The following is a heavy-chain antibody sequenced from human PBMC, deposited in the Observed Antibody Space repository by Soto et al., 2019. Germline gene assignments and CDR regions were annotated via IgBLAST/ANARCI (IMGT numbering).Heavy chain of an antibody. V-gene: IGHV4-30-2*01. CDR2: IYHSGST. CDR1: GGSVSSGGYS. D-gene: IGHD5-12*01. Sequence: QLQLQESGSGLVKPSQILSLTCAVSGGSVSSGGYSWSCIRQPPGKGLEWIGYIYHSGSTYYNPSLKSRVTISVDRSKNQFSLKLSSVTAADTAVYYCAAGGGLPRYYWGQGTLVTVSS. CDR3: AAGGGLPRYY. J-gene: IGHJ4*02.